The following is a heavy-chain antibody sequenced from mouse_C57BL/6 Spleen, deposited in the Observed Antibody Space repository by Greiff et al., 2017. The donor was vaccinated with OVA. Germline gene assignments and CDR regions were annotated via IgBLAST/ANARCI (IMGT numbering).Heavy chain of an antibody. Sequence: QVQLQQPGAELVKPGASVKMSCKASGYTFTSYWITWVKQRPGHGLEWIGDIYPGSGSTNYNEKFKSKATLTVDPSSSTAYRQLSSLTSEDSAVYYCARTGYGNSFDYWGQGTTRTVSS. CDR3: ARTGYGNSFDY. CDR2: IYPGSGST. V-gene: IGHV1-55*01. D-gene: IGHD2-1*01. J-gene: IGHJ2*01. CDR1: GYTFTSYW.